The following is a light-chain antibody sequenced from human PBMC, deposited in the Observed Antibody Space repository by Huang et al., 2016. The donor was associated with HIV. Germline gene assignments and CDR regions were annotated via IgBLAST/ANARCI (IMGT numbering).Light chain of an antibody. CDR3: QQSYSPSPFT. Sequence: DIQMTQSPASLSASVGDRVIITCRASESIGRLLNWYQQKPGKAPKLLIYEASNLKSGGPSRFSGRGSGTDFTLAINSLQPDDFATYYCQQSYSPSPFTFGQGTNLDIK. V-gene: IGKV1-39*01. J-gene: IGKJ2*01. CDR2: EAS. CDR1: ESIGRL.